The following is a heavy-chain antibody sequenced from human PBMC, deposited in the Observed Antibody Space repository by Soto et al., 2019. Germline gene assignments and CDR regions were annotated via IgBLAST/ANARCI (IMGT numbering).Heavy chain of an antibody. Sequence: GGSLRLSCAASGFTFSSYAMSWVRQAPGKGLEWVSAISGSGGSTYYADSVKGRFTISRDNSKNTVYLQMNSLRAEDTAVYYCAKRVERGVFSHFDYWGQGTLVTVSS. V-gene: IGHV3-23*01. CDR1: GFTFSSYA. J-gene: IGHJ4*02. CDR2: ISGSGGST. CDR3: AKRVERGVFSHFDY. D-gene: IGHD6-13*01.